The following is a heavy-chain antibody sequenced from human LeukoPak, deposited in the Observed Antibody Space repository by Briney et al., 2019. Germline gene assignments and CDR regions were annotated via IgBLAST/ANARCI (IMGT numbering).Heavy chain of an antibody. D-gene: IGHD2-2*03. V-gene: IGHV5-51*01. CDR3: ASQPGYCSSTSCYEYY. CDR1: GYSFTSYW. J-gene: IGHJ4*02. CDR2: IYPGDSDT. Sequence: GESLKISCKGSGYSFTSYWIGWVRQMPGKGLEWMGIIYPGDSDTRYSPSFQGHVTISADKSISTAYLQWSSLKASDTAMYYCASQPGYCSSTSCYEYYWGQGTLVTVSS.